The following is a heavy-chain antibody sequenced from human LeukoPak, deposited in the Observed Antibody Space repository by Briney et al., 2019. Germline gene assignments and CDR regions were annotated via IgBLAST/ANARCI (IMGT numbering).Heavy chain of an antibody. J-gene: IGHJ4*02. V-gene: IGHV3-49*04. D-gene: IGHD6-13*01. CDR2: IRSKNNGGTT. CDR3: TTGSATGTGSGY. Sequence: GGSLRLSCTAAGFTSGDYVMGWVRHAPGKGQGRVGFIRSKNNGGTTEYAASVKGRFIISRDDSKTIAYLQMDSLKSEDTAVYYCTTGSATGTGSGYWGQGTLVTVSS. CDR1: GFTSGDYV.